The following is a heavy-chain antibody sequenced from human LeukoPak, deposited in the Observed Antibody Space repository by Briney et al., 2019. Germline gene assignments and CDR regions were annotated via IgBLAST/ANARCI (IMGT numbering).Heavy chain of an antibody. CDR2: IYHSGST. CDR1: GYSISSGYY. J-gene: IGHJ4*02. Sequence: PSETLSLTCAVSGYSISSGYYWGWIRQPPGKGLGWIGSIYHSGSTYYNPSLKSRVTISVDTSKNQFSLKLSSVTAADTAVYYCARADSGYDFHYWGQGTLVTVSS. CDR3: ARADSGYDFHY. V-gene: IGHV4-38-2*01. D-gene: IGHD5-12*01.